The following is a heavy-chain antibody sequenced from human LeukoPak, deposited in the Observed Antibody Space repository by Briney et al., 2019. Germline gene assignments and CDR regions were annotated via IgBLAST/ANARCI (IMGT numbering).Heavy chain of an antibody. J-gene: IGHJ5*02. CDR1: GGSISSYY. D-gene: IGHD3-10*01. Sequence: SETLSLTCTVSGGSISSYYWSWIRQPPGKGLEWIGYIYYSGSTNYNPSLRSRVTMSLDTSKNQFSLKLSSVTAADTAVYYCARDSGTTGEVKFDPWGQGTLVTVSS. V-gene: IGHV4-59*12. CDR2: IYYSGST. CDR3: ARDSGTTGEVKFDP.